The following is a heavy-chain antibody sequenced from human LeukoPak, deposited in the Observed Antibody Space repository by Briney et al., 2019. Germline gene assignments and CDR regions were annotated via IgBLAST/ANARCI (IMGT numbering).Heavy chain of an antibody. V-gene: IGHV3-66*01. Sequence: PGGSLRLSCAASGFTVSGNYMIWVRQAPGKGLECVSVIYTDDNTFYADSVKGRFTISRDNSKNTLYLQMNSLRAEDTAVYYCAREKQKYSSGWYCLDYWGQGTLVTVSS. J-gene: IGHJ4*02. CDR1: GFTVSGNY. CDR3: AREKQKYSSGWYCLDY. D-gene: IGHD6-19*01. CDR2: IYTDDNT.